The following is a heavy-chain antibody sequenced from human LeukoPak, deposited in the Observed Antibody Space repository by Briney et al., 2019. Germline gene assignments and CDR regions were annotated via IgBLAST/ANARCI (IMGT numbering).Heavy chain of an antibody. Sequence: GGSLRLSCEACGFTFSNYAMAWVRQSPGKGLEWVSGITGSGGHTYYADSVKGRFTSSRDNSKNTLYLQMNSLRAEDTAVYYCTKDLTDYHYYYTDVWGKGTTVIVSS. CDR2: ITGSGGHT. CDR1: GFTFSNYA. CDR3: TKDLTDYHYYYTDV. J-gene: IGHJ6*03. V-gene: IGHV3-23*01. D-gene: IGHD2-21*02.